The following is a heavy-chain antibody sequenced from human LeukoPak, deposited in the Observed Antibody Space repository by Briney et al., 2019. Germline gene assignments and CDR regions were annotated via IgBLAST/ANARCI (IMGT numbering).Heavy chain of an antibody. Sequence: GGSLRLSCAASGFTFSTYSMNWVRQAPGKGLEWVGRIKSKTDGGTTDYAAPVKGRFTISRDDSKNTLYLQMNSLKTEDTAVYYCTTDRLLWFGESWGYWGQGTLVTVSS. CDR2: IKSKTDGGTT. D-gene: IGHD3-10*01. CDR3: TTDRLLWFGESWGY. J-gene: IGHJ4*02. V-gene: IGHV3-15*01. CDR1: GFTFSTYS.